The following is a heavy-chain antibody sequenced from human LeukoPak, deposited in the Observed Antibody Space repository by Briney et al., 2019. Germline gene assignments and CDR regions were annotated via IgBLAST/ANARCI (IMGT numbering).Heavy chain of an antibody. CDR3: AGEAGGGYARAFDI. J-gene: IGHJ3*02. Sequence: PSETLSLTCIVSGGSISSYSWTWIRQPAGEGLEWIGRIYTSGTTNYEPSLKSRVTMSVDTSKNQFSLKLSSVTAADTAAYYCAGEAGGGYARAFDIWGRGTMVTVSS. CDR2: IYTSGTT. V-gene: IGHV4-4*07. CDR1: GGSISSYS. D-gene: IGHD5-12*01.